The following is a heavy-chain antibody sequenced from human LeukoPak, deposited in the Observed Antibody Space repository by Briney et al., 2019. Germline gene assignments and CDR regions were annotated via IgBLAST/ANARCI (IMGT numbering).Heavy chain of an antibody. D-gene: IGHD1-1*01. CDR3: AGNNWNDEVVY. V-gene: IGHV4-4*07. Sequence: ASQTLSLTCTVSGGSISSYYWSWIRQPAGKGLEWIGRIYTSGSTNYNPSLKSRVTMSVDTSKNQFSLKLSSVTAADTAVYYCAGNNWNDEVVYWVQGTIVTVSS. J-gene: IGHJ4*02. CDR2: IYTSGST. CDR1: GGSISSYY.